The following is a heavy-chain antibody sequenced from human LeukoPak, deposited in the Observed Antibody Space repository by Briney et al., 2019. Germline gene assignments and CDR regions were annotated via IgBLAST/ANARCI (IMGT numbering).Heavy chain of an antibody. V-gene: IGHV3-23*01. CDR3: AKGGYCSSTSCLFPFDY. Sequence: PGGSLRLSCAASGFTFSSYAMSRVRRAPGKGLEWVSGISGSGGSTYYADSVKGRFTISRDNSKNTPYLQMNSLRAEDTAVYYCAKGGYCSSTSCLFPFDYWGQGTLVTVSS. CDR1: GFTFSSYA. J-gene: IGHJ4*02. CDR2: ISGSGGST. D-gene: IGHD2-2*01.